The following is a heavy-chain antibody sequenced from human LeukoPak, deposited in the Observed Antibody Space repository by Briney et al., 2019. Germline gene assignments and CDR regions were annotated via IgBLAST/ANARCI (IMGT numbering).Heavy chain of an antibody. V-gene: IGHV3-53*01. CDR2: IYSGGST. CDR1: GFTVSSNY. CDR3: ARAGTRGDYDAFDI. J-gene: IGHJ3*02. D-gene: IGHD4-17*01. Sequence: AGGSLRLSCAASGFTVSSNYMTWVRQAPGKGLEWVSVIYSGGSTYSADSVQGRFTISRDNSKNTLYLQMNSLRAEDTAVYYCARAGTRGDYDAFDIWGQGTMVPVSS.